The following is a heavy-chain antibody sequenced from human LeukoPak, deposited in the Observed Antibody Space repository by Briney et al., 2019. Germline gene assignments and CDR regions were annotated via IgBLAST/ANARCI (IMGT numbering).Heavy chain of an antibody. V-gene: IGHV1-18*01. Sequence: ASVKVSCKASGYTFTSYDINWVRQATGQGLEWMGWISAYNGNTNYAQKLQGRVTMTTDTSTSTAYMELRSLRSDDTAVYYCAREVVYYDSSALALYYFDYWGQGTLVTVSS. CDR1: GYTFTSYD. D-gene: IGHD3-22*01. J-gene: IGHJ4*02. CDR3: AREVVYYDSSALALYYFDY. CDR2: ISAYNGNT.